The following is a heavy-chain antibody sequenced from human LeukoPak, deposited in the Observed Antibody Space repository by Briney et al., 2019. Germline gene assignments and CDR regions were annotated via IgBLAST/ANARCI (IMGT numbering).Heavy chain of an antibody. J-gene: IGHJ4*02. CDR1: GGTFSSYA. CDR3: ARGWVRRDGYNNIDY. D-gene: IGHD5-24*01. V-gene: IGHV1-69*06. Sequence: GASVKVSCKASGGTFSSYAISWVRQAPGQGLEWMGGIIPIFGTANYAQKFQGRVTITADKSTSTAYMELSSLRSEDTAVYYCARGWVRRDGYNNIDYWGQGTLVTVSS. CDR2: IIPIFGTA.